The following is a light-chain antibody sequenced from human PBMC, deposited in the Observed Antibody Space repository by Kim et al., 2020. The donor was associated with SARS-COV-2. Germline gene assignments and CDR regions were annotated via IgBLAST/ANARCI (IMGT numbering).Light chain of an antibody. J-gene: IGKJ1*01. Sequence: PGERATHACRASQSVSSSYLAWYQHKPGQAPRLLIYGASSRATGIPDRFSGSGSGTDFTLTISRLEPEDFAVYYCQQYGSSPRTFGQGTKVDIK. V-gene: IGKV3-20*01. CDR2: GAS. CDR1: QSVSSSY. CDR3: QQYGSSPRT.